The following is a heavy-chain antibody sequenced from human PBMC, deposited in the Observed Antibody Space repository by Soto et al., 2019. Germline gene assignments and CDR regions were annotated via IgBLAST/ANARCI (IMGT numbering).Heavy chain of an antibody. CDR2: ISSSASII. Sequence: GGSLRLSCAASGFTFSSFEMNWVRQAPGKGLEWVSYISSSASIIYYADSVKGRFTISRDNAKSSLYLQMNSLRAEDTAVYYCVRQLGGSAGYWGQGTLVTVSS. CDR1: GFTFSSFE. J-gene: IGHJ4*02. V-gene: IGHV3-48*03. CDR3: VRQLGGSAGY. D-gene: IGHD3-3*01.